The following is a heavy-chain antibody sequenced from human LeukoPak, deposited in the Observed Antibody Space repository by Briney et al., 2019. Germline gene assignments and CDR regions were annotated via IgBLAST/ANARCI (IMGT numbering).Heavy chain of an antibody. V-gene: IGHV3-48*04. Sequence: GGSLRLSCAASGFIFSSYSMNWVRQAPGKGLEWVSHIGSSSSTIYYADSVKGRFTISRDNAKNSLYLQMNSLRAEDTAVYYCGRDGELGMDAWGKGTTVTVSS. J-gene: IGHJ6*03. CDR3: GRDGELGMDA. CDR1: GFIFSSYS. D-gene: IGHD7-27*01. CDR2: IGSSSSTI.